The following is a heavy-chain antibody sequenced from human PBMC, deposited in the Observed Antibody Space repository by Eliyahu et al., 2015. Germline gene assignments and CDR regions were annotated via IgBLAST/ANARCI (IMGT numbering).Heavy chain of an antibody. V-gene: IGHV2-5*02. J-gene: IGHJ3*02. D-gene: IGHD6-19*01. CDR1: GFSLSTSGVG. CDR3: ALTNLLAVAGTKGGFDI. Sequence: QITLKESGPTLVKPTQTLTLTCTFSGFSLSTSGVGVGWIRQPPGKALEWLALIYWDDDKRYSPSLKSRLTITKDTSKNQVVLTMTNMDPVDTATYYCALTNLLAVAGTKGGFDIWGQGTMVTVSS. CDR2: IYWDDDK.